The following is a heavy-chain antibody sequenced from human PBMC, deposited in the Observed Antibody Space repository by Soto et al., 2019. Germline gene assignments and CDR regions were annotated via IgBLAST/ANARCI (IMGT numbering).Heavy chain of an antibody. CDR1: GGSISSSSYY. D-gene: IGHD1-26*01. Sequence: QLQLQESGPGLVKPSETLSLTCTVSGGSISSSSYYWGWIRQPPGKGLEWIGSIYYSGSTYYNPSLKSRVTISVDTSKNQFSLKLSSVTAADTAVYYCARSTRGGAPRFDYWGQGTLVTVSS. CDR3: ARSTRGGAPRFDY. J-gene: IGHJ4*02. V-gene: IGHV4-39*01. CDR2: IYYSGST.